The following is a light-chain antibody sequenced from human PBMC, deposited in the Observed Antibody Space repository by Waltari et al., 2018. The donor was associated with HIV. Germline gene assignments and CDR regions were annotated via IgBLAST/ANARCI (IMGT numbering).Light chain of an antibody. Sequence: EVVLTQSPGTLSLSPGERASLSCRASQSVSSNYLAWYQQKPGQAPRLLIYGASRRATGIPDRFSGSGSGTDFSLTISRLEPEDFAVYYCQQYGSSPHTFGPGTKVDIK. V-gene: IGKV3-20*01. CDR1: QSVSSNY. CDR2: GAS. CDR3: QQYGSSPHT. J-gene: IGKJ3*01.